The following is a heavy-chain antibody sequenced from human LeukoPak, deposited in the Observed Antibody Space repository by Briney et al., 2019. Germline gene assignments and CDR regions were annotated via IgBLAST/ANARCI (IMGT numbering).Heavy chain of an antibody. V-gene: IGHV4-39*01. CDR2: IYYSWST. CDR3: ALGGPGWDFWSGYNGFDP. J-gene: IGHJ5*02. Sequence: SETLSLTCTVSGGSISSSSYYWGWIRQPPGKGREWIVSIYYSWSTYYNPSLKSRVTISVDTYKNQFSLRLSSVTAADTAVYYCALGGPGWDFWSGYNGFDPWGQGTLVTVSS. D-gene: IGHD3-3*01. CDR1: GGSISSSSYY.